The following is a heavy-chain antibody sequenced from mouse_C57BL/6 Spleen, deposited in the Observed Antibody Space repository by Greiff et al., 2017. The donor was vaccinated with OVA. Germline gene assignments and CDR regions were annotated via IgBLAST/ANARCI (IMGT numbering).Heavy chain of an antibody. J-gene: IGHJ2*01. CDR2: INPSSGYT. CDR3: ARDGYNEY. Sequence: QVQLQQSGAELAKPWASVTLSCTASGYTFTSYWMHWVQQRPGQGLEWIGYINPSSGYTKYNQKFTDQATFTADKSSSTAYKQLKSLTYEDTAVYYCARDGYNEYWGQGTTLTVSS. V-gene: IGHV1-7*01. D-gene: IGHD2-3*01. CDR1: GYTFTSYW.